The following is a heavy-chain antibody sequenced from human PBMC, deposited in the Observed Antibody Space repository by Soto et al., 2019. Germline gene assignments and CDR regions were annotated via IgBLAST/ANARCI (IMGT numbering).Heavy chain of an antibody. CDR3: AKDLTRQLAYWLDP. V-gene: IGHV1-2*02. J-gene: IGHJ5*02. CDR1: GFPFTGYY. CDR2: INAHSGGT. D-gene: IGHD6-6*01. Sequence: GASVKVSCKASGFPFTGYYIHWLRQAPGQGLEWMGWINAHSGGTEYAQKFQGRVTLTRDTSIATAYLTPTSLTSDDTALYYCAKDLTRQLAYWLDPWGQGTQVTVSS.